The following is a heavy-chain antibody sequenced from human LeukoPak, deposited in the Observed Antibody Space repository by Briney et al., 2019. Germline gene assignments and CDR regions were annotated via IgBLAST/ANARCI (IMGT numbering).Heavy chain of an antibody. V-gene: IGHV3-7*01. CDR3: XXXXGPXXXDV. CDR2: INQDGSEK. CDR1: GFTFSSYW. Sequence: GXSLXXSXAASGFTFSSYWMSWVRQAPGKGLEWVANINQDGSEKNYVDSVKGPFTISRDNAKNSLYLQMNSLRAEDTAVYYXXXXXGPXXXDVWGKXTXVTVSS. J-gene: IGHJ6*03.